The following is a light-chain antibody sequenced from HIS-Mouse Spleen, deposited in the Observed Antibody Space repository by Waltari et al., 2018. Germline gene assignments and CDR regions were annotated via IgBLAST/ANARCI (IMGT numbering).Light chain of an antibody. CDR1: SLRSYY. Sequence: SSELTQDPAVSVALGQTVRITCQGDSLRSYYASWYQQKPGQAPVLVLYGKNNRPSGIPDRFDGSRSGNTASLTITGAQAEDEADYYCNSRDSSGNHLVFGGGTKLTVL. CDR2: GKN. V-gene: IGLV3-19*01. CDR3: NSRDSSGNHLV. J-gene: IGLJ2*01.